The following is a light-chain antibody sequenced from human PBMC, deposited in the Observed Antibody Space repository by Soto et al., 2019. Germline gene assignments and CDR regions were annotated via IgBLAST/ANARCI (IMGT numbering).Light chain of an antibody. V-gene: IGKV3-20*01. CDR3: QQYDSSPLT. CDR2: GAS. CDR1: QSVSSY. J-gene: IGKJ4*01. Sequence: EIVLTQSPATLSLSPGERATLSCRASQSVSSYLAWYQQKPDQAPRLLIYGASTRATGIPARFSGSGSGTEFTLTISRLEPEDFVVYYCQQYDSSPLTFGGGTKVDIK.